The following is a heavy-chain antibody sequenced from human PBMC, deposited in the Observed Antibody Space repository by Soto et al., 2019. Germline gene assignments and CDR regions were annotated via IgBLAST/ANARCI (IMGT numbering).Heavy chain of an antibody. V-gene: IGHV4-59*04. D-gene: IGHD3-10*01. J-gene: IGHJ6*02. Sequence: SETLSLTCTVSGGSISSYYWSWIRQPPGKGLEWIGYIYYSGSTYYNPSLKSRVTISVDTSKNQFSLKLSSVTAADTAVYYCARRLSTITMVRGVRGMDVWGQGTTVTVSS. CDR3: ARRLSTITMVRGVRGMDV. CDR1: GGSISSYY. CDR2: IYYSGST.